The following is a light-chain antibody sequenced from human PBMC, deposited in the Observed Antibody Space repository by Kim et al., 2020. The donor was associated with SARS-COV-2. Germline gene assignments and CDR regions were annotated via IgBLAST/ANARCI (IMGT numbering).Light chain of an antibody. CDR1: QDITKY. J-gene: IGKJ1*01. CDR2: AAS. Sequence: EDRVTLLVRAIQDITKYLAWFQLKPGKAPKLLIYAASALQPGVPSRFSGSGSGTDFTLTVTSLQPEDVATYYCQKCDSAPWTFGQGTKVDIK. CDR3: QKCDSAPWT. V-gene: IGKV1-27*01.